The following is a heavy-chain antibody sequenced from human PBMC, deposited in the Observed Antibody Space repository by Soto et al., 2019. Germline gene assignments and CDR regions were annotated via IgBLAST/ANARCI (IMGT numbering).Heavy chain of an antibody. Sequence: PSETLSLTCNVSGDSITSGGYYWSWIRQQPGKGLEWIGYVYHSGSTIYNTSLESRVTISLDTSRKQFTLKMRSATAADTAVYYCAREVPSRYFDLWGRGTPVTVSS. V-gene: IGHV4-30-2*01. CDR2: VYHSGST. D-gene: IGHD1-1*01. CDR3: AREVPSRYFDL. CDR1: GDSITSGGYY. J-gene: IGHJ2*01.